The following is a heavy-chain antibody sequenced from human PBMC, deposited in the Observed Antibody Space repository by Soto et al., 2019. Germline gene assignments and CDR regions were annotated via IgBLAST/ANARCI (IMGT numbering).Heavy chain of an antibody. CDR1: GFTFSSYA. CDR3: AKDPSSAGAFDI. J-gene: IGHJ3*02. Sequence: EVQLLESGGGLVQPGGSLRLSCAASGFTFSSYAMSWVRQAPGKGLEWVSAISGSGGSTYYADSVKGRFPISRDNSKNTLYLQMNSLRAEDTAVYYCAKDPSSAGAFDIWGQGTMVTVSS. CDR2: ISGSGGST. V-gene: IGHV3-23*01. D-gene: IGHD3-22*01.